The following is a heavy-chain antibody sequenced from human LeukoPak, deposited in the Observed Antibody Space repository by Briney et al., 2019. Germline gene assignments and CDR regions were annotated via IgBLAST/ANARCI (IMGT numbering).Heavy chain of an antibody. D-gene: IGHD6-19*01. CDR1: GDSISSSTDY. CDR2: FYYNKYS. J-gene: IGHJ5*02. Sequence: SETLSLTCTVSGDSISSSTDYWDWIRQPPGKGLEWIGNFYYNKYSHYNPSLKSRVTISVDTSKNQFSLKLSSVTAADTAVYYCARPRRIAVAGTHWFDPWGQGTLVTVSS. V-gene: IGHV4-39*01. CDR3: ARPRRIAVAGTHWFDP.